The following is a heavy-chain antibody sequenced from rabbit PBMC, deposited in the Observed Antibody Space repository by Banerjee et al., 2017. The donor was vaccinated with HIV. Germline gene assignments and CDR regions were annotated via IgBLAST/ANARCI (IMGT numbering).Heavy chain of an antibody. Sequence: QSLEESGGDLVKPGASLTLTCTASGFTLSTYWMCWVRQAPGKGLEWIACIYGGSSGTTHYASWAKGRFTFSKTSSTTVTLQVTSLTAADTATYFCARDLTDVIGWNFGWWGQGTLVTVS. D-gene: IGHD4-1*01. J-gene: IGHJ3*01. CDR1: GFTLSTYW. CDR2: IYGGSSGTT. V-gene: IGHV1S40*01. CDR3: ARDLTDVIGWNFGW.